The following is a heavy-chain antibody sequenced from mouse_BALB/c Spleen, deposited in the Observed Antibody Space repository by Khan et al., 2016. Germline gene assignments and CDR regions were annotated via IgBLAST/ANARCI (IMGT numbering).Heavy chain of an antibody. V-gene: IGHV5-6-3*01. CDR2: INSNGGNT. Sequence: EVELVESGGGLVQPGGSLKLSCAASGFSFRNYGMSWVRQTPDKRLELVATINSNGGNTYYPDNVKSRFTISRDNYNNTLYLQLSSLKSENTAMYYCTGIYNYGSPYFDYWGQGTTLTVSS. CDR3: TGIYNYGSPYFDY. J-gene: IGHJ2*01. D-gene: IGHD1-1*01. CDR1: GFSFRNYG.